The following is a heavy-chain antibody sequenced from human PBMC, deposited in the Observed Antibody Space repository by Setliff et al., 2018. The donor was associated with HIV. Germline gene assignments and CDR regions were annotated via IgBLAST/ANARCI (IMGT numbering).Heavy chain of an antibody. CDR3: ARAYTSTWPSYFDY. CDR2: INHSGRT. CDR1: GGSFSDNY. V-gene: IGHV4-34*01. Sequence: SETLSLTCAVYGGSFSDNYWSWIRQSPGKGLEWIGEINHSGRTKYSPSLRSRVSISVDTSKTQFSLKLSSVTAADTAIYYCARAYTSTWPSYFDYWGLGTLVTVSS. J-gene: IGHJ4*02. D-gene: IGHD2-2*02.